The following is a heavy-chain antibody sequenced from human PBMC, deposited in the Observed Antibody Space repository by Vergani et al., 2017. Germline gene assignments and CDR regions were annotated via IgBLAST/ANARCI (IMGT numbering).Heavy chain of an antibody. CDR1: GGSISSSSYY. J-gene: IGHJ4*02. CDR2: IYYSGST. D-gene: IGHD2-2*02. V-gene: IGHV4-39*01. Sequence: QLQLQESGPGLVKPSDTLSLTCTVSGGSISSSSYYWGWIRQPPGKGLEWIGSIYYSGSTYYNPSLKSRVTISVDTSKNQFSLKLSSVTAADTAVYYCATIGYRRWGYYFDYWGQGILVTVSS. CDR3: ATIGYRRWGYYFDY.